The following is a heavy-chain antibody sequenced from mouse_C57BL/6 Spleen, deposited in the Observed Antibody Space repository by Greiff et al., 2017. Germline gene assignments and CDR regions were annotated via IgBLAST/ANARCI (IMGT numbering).Heavy chain of an antibody. J-gene: IGHJ3*01. CDR3: ASPYYYGSSQAWFVY. Sequence: EVQLQQSGPELVKPGASVKISCKASGYSFTDYNMNWVKQSNGKSLEWIGVINPNYGTTSYNQKFKGKATLTVDQSSSTAYMQLNSLTSEDSAVYYCASPYYYGSSQAWFVYWGQGTLVTVSA. CDR1: GYSFTDYN. CDR2: INPNYGTT. V-gene: IGHV1-39*01. D-gene: IGHD1-1*01.